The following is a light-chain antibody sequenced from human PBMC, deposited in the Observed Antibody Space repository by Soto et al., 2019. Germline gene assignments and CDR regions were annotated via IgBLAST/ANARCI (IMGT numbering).Light chain of an antibody. J-gene: IGKJ5*01. Sequence: DIQMTQSPSTLSASVGDRVTITCRASQGISGWLAWYQQKAGKAPRLLIFDASSLMSGVPSRFSGSGYGTEFTLTINRLQPDDSATYYCQQFNSYPITFGQGTRLEIK. V-gene: IGKV1-5*01. CDR1: QGISGW. CDR2: DAS. CDR3: QQFNSYPIT.